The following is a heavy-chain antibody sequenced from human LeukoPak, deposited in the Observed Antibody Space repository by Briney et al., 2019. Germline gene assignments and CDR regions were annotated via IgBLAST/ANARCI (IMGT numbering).Heavy chain of an antibody. D-gene: IGHD6-6*01. Sequence: ASETLSLTCAVYGGSFSDYYWTWIRQPPGKGLEWIGEINHSGSTNYNPSLKSRVTISVDMSKKQFSLKLSPVTAADTAVYYCARDWGVSARPGYMDVWGKGTTVTVSS. V-gene: IGHV4-34*01. CDR1: GGSFSDYY. CDR2: INHSGST. CDR3: ARDWGVSARPGYMDV. J-gene: IGHJ6*03.